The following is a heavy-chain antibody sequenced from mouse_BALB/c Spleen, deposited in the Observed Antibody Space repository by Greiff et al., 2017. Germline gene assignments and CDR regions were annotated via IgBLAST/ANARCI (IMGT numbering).Heavy chain of an antibody. Sequence: EVKLVESGGGLVQPGGSRKLSCAASGFTFSSFGMHWVRQAPEKGLEWVAYISSGSSTIYYADTVKGRFTISRDNPKNTLFLQMTSLRSEDTAMYYCARWDSSGYVGWFAYWGQGTLVTVSA. D-gene: IGHD3-2*01. CDR1: GFTFSSFG. V-gene: IGHV5-17*02. CDR3: ARWDSSGYVGWFAY. CDR2: ISSGSSTI. J-gene: IGHJ3*01.